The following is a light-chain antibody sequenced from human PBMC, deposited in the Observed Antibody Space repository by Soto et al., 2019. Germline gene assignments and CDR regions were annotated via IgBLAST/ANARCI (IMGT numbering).Light chain of an antibody. CDR2: DVS. CDR1: SSDVGGYNY. CDR3: CSYAGDYTGV. V-gene: IGLV2-11*01. Sequence: QSALTQPRSVSGSPGQSVTISCTGTSSDVGGYNYVSWYQQHPGKAPKLMIYDVSKRPSGVHDRFFGSKSGNTASLTISGLQAEDEADYYCCSYAGDYTGVFGGGTKLTVL. J-gene: IGLJ3*02.